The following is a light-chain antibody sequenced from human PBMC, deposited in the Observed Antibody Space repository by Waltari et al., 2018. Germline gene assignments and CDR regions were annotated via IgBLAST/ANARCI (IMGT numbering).Light chain of an antibody. CDR3: HQYYTLPYT. CDR2: WAS. J-gene: IGKJ2*01. Sequence: DIVMTQSPDSLAVSLGERATIRCKSSQTVFNRSNHMHSLAWYQQKSGQPPKLLIYWASTRESGVPDRFTGRGSGTDFSLTISSLQAEDVALYFCHQYYTLPYTFGQGTKLEI. CDR1: QTVFNRSNHMHS. V-gene: IGKV4-1*01.